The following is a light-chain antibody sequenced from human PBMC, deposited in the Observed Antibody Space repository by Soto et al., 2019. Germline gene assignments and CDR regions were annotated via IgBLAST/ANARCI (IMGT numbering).Light chain of an antibody. V-gene: IGKV3-11*01. CDR3: QQRSNWPPET. Sequence: EIVLTQSPAPLSLSPGERATLSCRASQSVSSYLAWYQQKPGQAPRLLIYDASNRATGIPARFSGSGSGTDFTITISSLEPEDFAVYYCQQRSNWPPETFGPGTKVDIK. CDR2: DAS. CDR1: QSVSSY. J-gene: IGKJ3*01.